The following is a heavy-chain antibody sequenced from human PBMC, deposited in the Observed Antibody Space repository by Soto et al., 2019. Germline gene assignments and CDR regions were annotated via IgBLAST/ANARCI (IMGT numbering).Heavy chain of an antibody. Sequence: GASVKVSCKASGYTFTSYGISWVRQAPGQGLEWMGWISAYNGNTNYAQKLQGRVTMTTDTSTSTAYMELRSLRSDDTAVYYCASSILTGPNYYYYGMDVWGQGTTVTGSS. CDR2: ISAYNGNT. CDR3: ASSILTGPNYYYYGMDV. CDR1: GYTFTSYG. V-gene: IGHV1-18*04. D-gene: IGHD3-9*01. J-gene: IGHJ6*02.